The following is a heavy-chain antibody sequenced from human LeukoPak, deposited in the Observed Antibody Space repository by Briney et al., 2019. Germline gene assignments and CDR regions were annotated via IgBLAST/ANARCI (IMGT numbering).Heavy chain of an antibody. V-gene: IGHV3-23*01. D-gene: IGHD2-8*01. J-gene: IGHJ4*02. CDR3: AKDRSCTNNICHGDFDY. CDR1: GFTFSNYP. Sequence: GGSLRLFCAASGFTFSNYPMSWVRQAPGKGLEWVSGISGSGGDTYYADSVKGRFTISRDNSKNTLYLQMNSLRAEDTAVYYCAKDRSCTNNICHGDFDYWGQGTLVTVSS. CDR2: ISGSGGDT.